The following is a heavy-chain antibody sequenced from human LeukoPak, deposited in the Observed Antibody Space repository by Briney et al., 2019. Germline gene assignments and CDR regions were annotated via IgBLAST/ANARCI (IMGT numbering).Heavy chain of an antibody. V-gene: IGHV4-34*01. J-gene: IGHJ4*02. Sequence: PSETLSLTCAVYGGSFSGYYWSWIRQPPGKGLEWIGEINHSGSTNYNPSLKSRVTISVDTSKNQFSLKLSSVTAADTAVYYCARGARSLKRSLDYWGQGTLVTVSS. D-gene: IGHD4-17*01. CDR3: ARGARSLKRSLDY. CDR1: GGSFSGYY. CDR2: INHSGST.